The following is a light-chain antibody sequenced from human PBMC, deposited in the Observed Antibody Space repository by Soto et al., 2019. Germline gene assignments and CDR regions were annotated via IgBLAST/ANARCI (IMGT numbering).Light chain of an antibody. Sequence: EIVMTQSPATLSVSPGERATLSCRASQSVSSDLAWYQQKPGQAPRLLIYGASTRATGIPARFSGSGSGTDFTLTISRLEPEDFAVHYCQQYGASPWTFGQVTKVDIK. CDR3: QQYGASPWT. CDR2: GAS. CDR1: QSVSSD. V-gene: IGKV3-15*01. J-gene: IGKJ1*01.